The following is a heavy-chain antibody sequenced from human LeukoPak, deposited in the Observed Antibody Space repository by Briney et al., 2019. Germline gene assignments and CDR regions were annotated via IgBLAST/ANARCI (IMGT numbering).Heavy chain of an antibody. Sequence: GGSLRLSCAASGFTFCSYSMNWVRQAPGKGLEWVSSISSSSSYIYYADSVKGRFTISRDNAKNSLYLQMNSLRAEDTAVYYCAREGSGFRMFDYWGQGTLVTVSS. V-gene: IGHV3-21*01. J-gene: IGHJ4*02. CDR1: GFTFCSYS. CDR2: ISSSSSYI. D-gene: IGHD6-19*01. CDR3: AREGSGFRMFDY.